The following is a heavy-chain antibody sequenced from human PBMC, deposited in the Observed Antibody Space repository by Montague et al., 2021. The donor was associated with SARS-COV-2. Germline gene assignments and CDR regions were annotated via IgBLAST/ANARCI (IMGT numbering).Heavy chain of an antibody. CDR2: ISSSGGGSTK. CDR3: ARDRDWDDWCGMDV. Sequence: SLRLSCTASGFIFSSYEMIWVRQAPGKGLEWISYISSSGGGSTKHYTDSVKGRFTISRDNAKNSLYLQMNSLRVEDTAIYYCARDRDWDDWCGMDVWGQGTTVTVSS. J-gene: IGHJ6*02. V-gene: IGHV3-48*03. CDR1: GFIFSSYE. D-gene: IGHD2-21*01.